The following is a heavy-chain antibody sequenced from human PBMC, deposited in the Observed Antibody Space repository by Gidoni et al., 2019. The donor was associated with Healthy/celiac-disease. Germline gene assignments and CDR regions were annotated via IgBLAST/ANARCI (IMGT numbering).Heavy chain of an antibody. V-gene: IGHV3-23*01. CDR3: AKDPGGYCSGGSCYFYYYGMDV. Sequence: EVQLLESGEGLVQPGGSLRLSCAASGSTFSSYAMSCVRQAPGKGLEWVSAISGSGGSTYYADSVKGRFTISRDNSKNTLYLQMNSLRAEDTAVYYCAKDPGGYCSGGSCYFYYYGMDVWGQGTTVTVSS. CDR2: ISGSGGST. D-gene: IGHD2-15*01. CDR1: GSTFSSYA. J-gene: IGHJ6*02.